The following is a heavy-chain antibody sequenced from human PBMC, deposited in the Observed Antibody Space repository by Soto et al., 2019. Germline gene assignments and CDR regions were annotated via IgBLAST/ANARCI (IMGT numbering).Heavy chain of an antibody. V-gene: IGHV3-23*01. D-gene: IGHD7-27*01. Sequence: EVQVLESGGGLVQPGGSLRLSCAGSGFTFINYAMNWVRQAPVKGLEWVSSISGGGDAAFFPDSVRGRFTISRDNSKNTVTLQMNSLGVDDTAVYYCARKILGSTTRPNYWYFDLWGRGTLVTVSS. CDR2: ISGGGDAA. CDR1: GFTFINYA. J-gene: IGHJ2*01. CDR3: ARKILGSTTRPNYWYFDL.